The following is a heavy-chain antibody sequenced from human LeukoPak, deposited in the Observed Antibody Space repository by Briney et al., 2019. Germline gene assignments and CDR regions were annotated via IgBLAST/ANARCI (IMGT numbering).Heavy chain of an antibody. D-gene: IGHD2-2*01. CDR2: ISSSGVYI. Sequence: GGSLRLSCAGSGFTFSDYTMNWVRQAPGKGLEWVSSISSSGVYIYYTDSLKGRFTISRDNAKNSLYLQMNSLRDEDTAVYYCGREGLGYCSSASCYGSPYFDYWGQGALVTVSS. CDR3: GREGLGYCSSASCYGSPYFDY. CDR1: GFTFSDYT. V-gene: IGHV3-21*01. J-gene: IGHJ4*02.